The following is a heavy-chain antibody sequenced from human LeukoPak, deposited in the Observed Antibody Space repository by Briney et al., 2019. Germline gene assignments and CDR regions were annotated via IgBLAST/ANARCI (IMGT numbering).Heavy chain of an antibody. D-gene: IGHD5-24*01. V-gene: IGHV3-43*01. CDR3: AKDGRWLQLKGEYYFDY. CDR1: GFTLNSYS. Sequence: GGSLRLSCAASGFTLNSYSMNWVRQAPGKGLEWVSLISWDGGITYYADSVKGRFTISRDNSKNSLYLQMNSLRTEDTALYYCAKDGRWLQLKGEYYFDYWGQGTLVTVSS. CDR2: ISWDGGIT. J-gene: IGHJ4*02.